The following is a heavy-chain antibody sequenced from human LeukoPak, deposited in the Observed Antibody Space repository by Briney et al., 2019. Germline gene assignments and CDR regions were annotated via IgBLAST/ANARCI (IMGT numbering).Heavy chain of an antibody. V-gene: IGHV3-23*01. Sequence: GGSLRLSCAASGFTFSSYAMSWVRQAPGKGLEWVSAISGSGGSTYYADSVKGRFTISRDNSKNTLYLQMNSLRAEDTALCYCAKDSRGGNRGDYYYYYMDVWGKGTTVTVSS. D-gene: IGHD4-23*01. CDR2: ISGSGGST. CDR1: GFTFSSYA. J-gene: IGHJ6*03. CDR3: AKDSRGGNRGDYYYYYMDV.